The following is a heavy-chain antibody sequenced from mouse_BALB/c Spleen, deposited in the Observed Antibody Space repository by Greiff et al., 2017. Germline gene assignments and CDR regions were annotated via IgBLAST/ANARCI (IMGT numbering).Heavy chain of an antibody. V-gene: IGHV1S26*01. CDR1: GYTFTSYW. Sequence: QVQLQQSGPELVKPGASVKMSCKASGYTFTSYWMHWVKQRPGQGLEWIGYINPSTGYTEYNQKFKDKATLTADKSSSTAYMQLSSLTSEDSAVYYCARYTATSYFDYWGQGTTLTVSS. J-gene: IGHJ2*01. CDR3: ARYTATSYFDY. D-gene: IGHD1-2*01. CDR2: INPSTGYT.